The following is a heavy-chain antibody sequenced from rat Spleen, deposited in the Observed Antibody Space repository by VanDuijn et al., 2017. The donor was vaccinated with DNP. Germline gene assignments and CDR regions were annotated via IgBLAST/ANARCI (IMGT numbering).Heavy chain of an antibody. D-gene: IGHD1-12*03. Sequence: EVQLVESGGGLVQPGRSLKLSCTASGFTFSDYYMAWVRQAPKKGLEWVAGISTSGSRTYYPDSVKGRFTISRDIPKSTLYLQMNSLRSEDTATYYCAREGDYYDGYGDALDAWGQGTSVTVAS. CDR3: AREGDYYDGYGDALDA. J-gene: IGHJ4*01. CDR2: ISTSGSRT. CDR1: GFTFSDYY. V-gene: IGHV5-27*01.